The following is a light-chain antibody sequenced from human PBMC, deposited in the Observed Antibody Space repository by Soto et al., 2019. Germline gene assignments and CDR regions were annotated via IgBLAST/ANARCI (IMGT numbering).Light chain of an antibody. CDR2: ATS. J-gene: IGKJ3*01. Sequence: DIQLTQSPSLLSASVGDRVTITCRASQGLNSYLAWYQKKAGKAPQLLIYATSTLHTGVPSRFSGSGSWTEFSLTINSMQPEDFATYYCQRLNSNLLFSFGPGTTVDIK. CDR1: QGLNSY. V-gene: IGKV1-9*01. CDR3: QRLNSNLLFS.